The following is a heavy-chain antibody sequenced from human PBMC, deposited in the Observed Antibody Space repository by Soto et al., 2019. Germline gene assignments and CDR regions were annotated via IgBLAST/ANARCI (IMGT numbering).Heavy chain of an antibody. CDR1: GYTFTSYY. Sequence: QVQLVQSGAEVKKPGASVKVSCKASGYTFTSYYMHWVRQAPGQGLEWMGIINPSGGSTSYAQKFQGRVTMTRDTSTSTVYMELSSLRSEDTAVYYCARDPPYCGGDCRTLDYWGQGTLVTVSS. CDR3: ARDPPYCGGDCRTLDY. V-gene: IGHV1-46*01. J-gene: IGHJ4*02. CDR2: INPSGGST. D-gene: IGHD2-21*02.